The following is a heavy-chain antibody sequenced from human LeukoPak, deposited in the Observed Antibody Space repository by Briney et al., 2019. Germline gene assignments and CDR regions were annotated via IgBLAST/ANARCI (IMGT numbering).Heavy chain of an antibody. Sequence: PGGSLRLSCAASGFTFSSYGMHWVRQAPGKGLEGVAFIRYDGSNKYYADSVKGRFTISRDNSKNTLYLQMNSLRAEDTAVYYCATVYCSSTSCYGDLDYWGQGTLVTVSS. J-gene: IGHJ4*02. D-gene: IGHD2-2*01. CDR2: IRYDGSNK. V-gene: IGHV3-30*02. CDR3: ATVYCSSTSCYGDLDY. CDR1: GFTFSSYG.